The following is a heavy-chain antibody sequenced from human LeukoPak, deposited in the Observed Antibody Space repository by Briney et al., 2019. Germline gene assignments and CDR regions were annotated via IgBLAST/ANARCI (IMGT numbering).Heavy chain of an antibody. V-gene: IGHV3-43D*04. J-gene: IGHJ6*03. D-gene: IGHD6-19*01. CDR1: GFTFDDYA. CDR2: ISWDDGST. Sequence: GGSLRLSCAASGFTFDDYAMHWVRQAPGKGLEWVSLISWDDGSTYYEDSVKGQFSITKDNSKTSLYLKMISLIAEDTALYHCAKDATYGSGWYGYYYYYMDVWGKGTTVTVSS. CDR3: AKDATYGSGWYGYYYYYMDV.